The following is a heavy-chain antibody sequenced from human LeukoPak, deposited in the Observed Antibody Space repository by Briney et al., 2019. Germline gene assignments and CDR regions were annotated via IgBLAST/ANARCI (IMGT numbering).Heavy chain of an antibody. CDR2: TYYRSKWYN. J-gene: IGHJ4*02. CDR3: AKAYSYGVSYFDY. CDR1: GDSVSSNSAT. Sequence: SQTLSLTCAISGDSVSSNSATWIWIRQSPWRGLEWLGRTYYRSKWYNDYAVSVKSRITINPDTSKNQFSLQLNSVTPEDTAVYYCAKAYSYGVSYFDYWGQGTLVTVSS. D-gene: IGHD5-18*01. V-gene: IGHV6-1*01.